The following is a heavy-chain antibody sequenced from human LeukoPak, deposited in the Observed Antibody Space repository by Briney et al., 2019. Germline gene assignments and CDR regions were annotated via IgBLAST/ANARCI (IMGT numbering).Heavy chain of an antibody. Sequence: GASVKVSCKASGYTFTDYFMHWVRQAPGQGLEWMGWMNPNSGGTKYAQTFQGRVTMTRDTSISTAYLDLPSLKSDDTAVYYCARGRRILVGATNAGDFFDYWGQGTLVTVSS. CDR3: ARGRRILVGATNAGDFFDY. J-gene: IGHJ4*02. CDR2: MNPNSGGT. V-gene: IGHV1-2*02. CDR1: GYTFTDYF. D-gene: IGHD1-26*01.